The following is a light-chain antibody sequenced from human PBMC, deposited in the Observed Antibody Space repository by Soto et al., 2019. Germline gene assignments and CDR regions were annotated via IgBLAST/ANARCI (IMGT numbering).Light chain of an antibody. CDR3: QQYNRLWT. J-gene: IGKJ2*02. Sequence: DIQMTQSPSTLSASVGDRVTITCRASKSISSWLAWYQQKPGKATKLLIYKTSSLESGVPSRFRGSACRPEFTLTNSSLRPDDFATYYWQQYNRLWTFGQGTKIEIK. CDR2: KTS. CDR1: KSISSW. V-gene: IGKV1-5*03.